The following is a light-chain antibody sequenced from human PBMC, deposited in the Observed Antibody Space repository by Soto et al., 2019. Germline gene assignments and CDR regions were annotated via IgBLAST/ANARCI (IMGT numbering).Light chain of an antibody. J-gene: IGKJ1*01. CDR3: QQSFSPLWT. V-gene: IGKV1-39*01. CDR1: QSISNY. Sequence: DIQMTQSPSSLSASVGDRVTITCRACQSISNYLNWYQQKPGKAPKLLIYAASSMQIGGPSRFSGSGSETDFTLTISRLQPDDSATYYCQQSFSPLWTFGQGTKVEV. CDR2: AAS.